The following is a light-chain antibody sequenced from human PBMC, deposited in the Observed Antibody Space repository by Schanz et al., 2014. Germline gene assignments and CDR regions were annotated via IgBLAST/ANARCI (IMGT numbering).Light chain of an antibody. Sequence: EIVMTQSPATLSVSPGERVTLSCRASQSVSTNLAWHQQKPGQAPRLLIYGASTRAAGIPARFSGSGSGTEFTLTISSLQSEDFAVYYCQQGSNWPFTFGPGSKLDIK. CDR2: GAS. V-gene: IGKV3-15*01. CDR3: QQGSNWPFT. CDR1: QSVSTN. J-gene: IGKJ3*01.